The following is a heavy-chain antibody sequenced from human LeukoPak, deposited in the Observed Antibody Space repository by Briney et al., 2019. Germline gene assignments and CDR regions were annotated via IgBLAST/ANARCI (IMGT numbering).Heavy chain of an antibody. J-gene: IGHJ5*02. CDR3: ARGADGVSSNSRGWFDP. V-gene: IGHV3-43*01. D-gene: IGHD2-15*01. Sequence: GGSLRLSCAASGFTFDDYTMHWVRQAPGKGLEWVSLISWDGGSIYYADSVKGRFTISRDNARNSLYLQMNTLRAEDTAVYSCARGADGVSSNSRGWFDPWGQGTLVTVSS. CDR2: ISWDGGSI. CDR1: GFTFDDYT.